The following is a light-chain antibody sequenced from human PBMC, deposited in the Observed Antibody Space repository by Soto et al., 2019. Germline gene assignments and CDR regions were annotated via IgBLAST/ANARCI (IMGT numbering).Light chain of an antibody. CDR3: QQYDNLPHT. CDR2: DAS. CDR1: QDISKY. V-gene: IGKV1-33*01. J-gene: IGKJ2*01. Sequence: DIQMTQSPSPLSASVGDRVTITCQASQDISKYLNWYQQKPGKVPKLLIYDASNLETGVPSRFSGSGSGTDFTFTISSLQPEDIATYYCQQYDNLPHTFGQGTKLEIK.